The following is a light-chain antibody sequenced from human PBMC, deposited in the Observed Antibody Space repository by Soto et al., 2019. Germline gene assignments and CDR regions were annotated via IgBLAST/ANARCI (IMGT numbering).Light chain of an antibody. Sequence: QSVLTQPPSASGTPGQRVTISCSGSSSNIGRDAVRWYRQLPGTAPKLLIYSNNQRPSGVPDRLSGSKSGTSASLAISGLQSEDDADYYCATWDDSLHAWVFGGGTKVTVL. V-gene: IGLV1-44*01. CDR1: SSNIGRDA. CDR3: ATWDDSLHAWV. J-gene: IGLJ3*02. CDR2: SNN.